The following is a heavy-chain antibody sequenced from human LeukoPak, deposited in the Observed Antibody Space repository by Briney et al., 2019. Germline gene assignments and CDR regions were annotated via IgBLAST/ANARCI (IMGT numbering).Heavy chain of an antibody. J-gene: IGHJ6*03. D-gene: IGHD2-2*02. CDR3: ARDRCSSTSCYTYYMDV. V-gene: IGHV1-46*01. CDR1: GYTFTSYY. CDR2: INPSGGST. Sequence: ASVKVSCKASGYTFTSYYMHWVRQASGQGLEWMGIINPSGGSTSYAQKFQGRVTMTRDTSTSTVHMELSSLRSEDTAVYYCARDRCSSTSCYTYYMDVWGKGTTVTVSS.